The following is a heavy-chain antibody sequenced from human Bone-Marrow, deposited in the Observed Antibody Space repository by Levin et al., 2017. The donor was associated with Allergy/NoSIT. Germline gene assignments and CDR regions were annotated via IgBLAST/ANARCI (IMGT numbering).Heavy chain of an antibody. CDR1: GFSLTSSGMC. CDR2: IDWSDDI. V-gene: IGHV2-70*01. J-gene: IGHJ4*02. Sequence: SGPTLVKPTQTLTLTCTFSGFSLTSSGMCVSWIRPSPGKALEWLAVIDWSDDIYYRTSLKTRLTISKDTSKNQVVLTLTNVDPVDTATYYCARTNFYSSGSYSDFDYWGQGTLVTVSS. CDR3: ARTNFYSSGSYSDFDY. D-gene: IGHD3-10*01.